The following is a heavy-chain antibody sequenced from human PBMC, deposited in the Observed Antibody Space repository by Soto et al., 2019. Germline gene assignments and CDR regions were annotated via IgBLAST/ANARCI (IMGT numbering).Heavy chain of an antibody. V-gene: IGHV4-34*01. CDR2: INHSGST. CDR3: ARAQYYDILTGLYYYYGMDV. CDR1: GGSFSGYY. Sequence: SETLSLTCAVYGGSFSGYYWSLIRQPPGKGLEWIGEINHSGSTNYNPSLKSRVTISVDTSKNQFSLKLSSVTAADTAVYYCARAQYYDILTGLYYYYGMDVWGQGTTVTVS. D-gene: IGHD3-9*01. J-gene: IGHJ6*02.